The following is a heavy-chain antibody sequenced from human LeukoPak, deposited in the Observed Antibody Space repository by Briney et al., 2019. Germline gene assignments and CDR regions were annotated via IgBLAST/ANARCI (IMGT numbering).Heavy chain of an antibody. CDR3: ARIYYDSSGYYYVDY. V-gene: IGHV4-59*01. Sequence: SETLSLTCAVSGGSISSYYWSWIRQPPGKGLEWIGYIYYSGSTNYNPSLKSRVTISVDTSKNQFSLKLSSVTAADTAVYYYARIYYDSSGYYYVDYWGQGTLATVSS. CDR2: IYYSGST. J-gene: IGHJ4*02. D-gene: IGHD3-22*01. CDR1: GGSISSYY.